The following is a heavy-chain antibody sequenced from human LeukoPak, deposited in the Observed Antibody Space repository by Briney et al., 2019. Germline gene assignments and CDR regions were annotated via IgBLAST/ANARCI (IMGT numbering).Heavy chain of an antibody. CDR1: GYTFTGYY. J-gene: IGHJ4*02. V-gene: IGHV1-2*02. D-gene: IGHD3-3*01. CDR2: INPNSGGT. Sequence: ASVKVSCKASGYTFTGYYMHWVRQAPGQGLEWMGWINPNSGGTNYAQKFQGRVTMTTDTSTSTAYMELRSLRSDDTAVYYCARDSGDFWSGYHEIDYWGQGTLVTVSS. CDR3: ARDSGDFWSGYHEIDY.